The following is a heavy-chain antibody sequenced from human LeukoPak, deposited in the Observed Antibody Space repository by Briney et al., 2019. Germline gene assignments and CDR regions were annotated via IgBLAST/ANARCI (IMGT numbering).Heavy chain of an antibody. Sequence: SETLSLTCTVSGGSISSSSYYWGWIRQAPGKGLEWIGSFYYSGSTYYNPSLKSRVTISVDTSKNQFSLKVRSVTAADTAVYYCAREWDAFDIWGQGTMVTVSS. V-gene: IGHV4-39*02. CDR1: GGSISSSSYY. CDR2: FYYSGST. J-gene: IGHJ3*02. CDR3: AREWDAFDI.